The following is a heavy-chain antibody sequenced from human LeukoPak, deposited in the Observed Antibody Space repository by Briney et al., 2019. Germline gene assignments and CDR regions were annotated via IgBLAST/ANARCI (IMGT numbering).Heavy chain of an antibody. CDR3: ARSPSYYDSRGYYYIPYSYYYMDV. D-gene: IGHD3-22*01. Sequence: PSETLSLTCAVYGGSFSGYYWSWIRQPPGKGLEWIGEINHSGSTNYNPSLKSRVTISVDTSKNQFSLKLSCVTAADTDVYYCARSPSYYDSRGYYYIPYSYYYMDVWGKGTTVTVSS. J-gene: IGHJ6*03. CDR2: INHSGST. CDR1: GGSFSGYY. V-gene: IGHV4-34*01.